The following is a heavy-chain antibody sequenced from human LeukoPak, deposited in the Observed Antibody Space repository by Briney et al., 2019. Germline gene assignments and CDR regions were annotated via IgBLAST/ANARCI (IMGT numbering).Heavy chain of an antibody. Sequence: SETLSLTRAVHGGSLRGYYWSWIRQPPGKGLEWIGEINHSGSTNYNPSLKSRVTISVDTSKNQFSLKLSSVTAADTAVYYCARSAYSSIRNWGQGTLVTVSS. J-gene: IGHJ4*02. CDR2: INHSGST. V-gene: IGHV4-34*01. CDR3: ARSAYSSIRN. CDR1: GGSLRGYY. D-gene: IGHD6-19*01.